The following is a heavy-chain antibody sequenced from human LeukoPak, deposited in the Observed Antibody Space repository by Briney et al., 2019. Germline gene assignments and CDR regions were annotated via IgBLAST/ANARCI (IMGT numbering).Heavy chain of an antibody. V-gene: IGHV3-11*06. Sequence: GGSLRLSCAASGFTFSDYYMTWIRQAPGKGLEWASYISGSGSYTNYADSVKGRFTISRDNAKNSLFLQMNSLRAEDTAVYYCATETRYCTSTSCPYYYGMDVWGKGTTVTVSS. J-gene: IGHJ6*04. CDR2: ISGSGSYT. CDR3: ATETRYCTSTSCPYYYGMDV. D-gene: IGHD2-2*01. CDR1: GFTFSDYY.